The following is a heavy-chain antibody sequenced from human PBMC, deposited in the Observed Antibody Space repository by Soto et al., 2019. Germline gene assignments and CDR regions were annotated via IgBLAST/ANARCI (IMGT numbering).Heavy chain of an antibody. J-gene: IGHJ6*02. Sequence: EVQLLESGGGLVQPGGSLRLSCAASGFTFSLYAMSWVRQAPGKGLEGVSVISGSGGSTYYADSVKGRFTVSRDNSKNTLYLQMNSLGVEDTAVYYCAKSVGGTNYYYGMDVWGRGTTVTVSS. V-gene: IGHV3-23*01. CDR3: AKSVGGTNYYYGMDV. D-gene: IGHD2-15*01. CDR1: GFTFSLYA. CDR2: ISGSGGST.